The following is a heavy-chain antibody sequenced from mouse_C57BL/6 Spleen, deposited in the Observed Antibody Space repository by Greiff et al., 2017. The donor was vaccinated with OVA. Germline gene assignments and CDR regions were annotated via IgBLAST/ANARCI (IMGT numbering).Heavy chain of an antibody. J-gene: IGHJ4*01. Sequence: VQLLQPGAELVKPGASVKMSCKASGYTFTSYWITWVKQRPGQGLEWIEDIYPGSGSTNYNEKFKSKATLTVNTSSNTAYMQLSSLTSEDSAVYYCARRYYYAMDYWGQGTSVTVSS. V-gene: IGHV1-55*01. CDR3: ARRYYYAMDY. CDR2: IYPGSGST. CDR1: GYTFTSYW.